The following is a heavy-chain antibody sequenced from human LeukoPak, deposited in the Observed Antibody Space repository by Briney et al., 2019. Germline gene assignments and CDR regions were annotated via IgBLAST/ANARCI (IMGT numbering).Heavy chain of an antibody. CDR3: ARRTIFQNAFDI. V-gene: IGHV4-30-2*01. Sequence: SETLSLTCTVSGGSISSGGYYWSWIRQPPGKGLEWIGYIYHSGSTYYNPSLKSRVTISVDRSKNQFSLKLSSVTAADTAVYYCARRTIFQNAFDIWGQGTMVTVSS. CDR2: IYHSGST. D-gene: IGHD3-3*01. CDR1: GGSISSGGYY. J-gene: IGHJ3*02.